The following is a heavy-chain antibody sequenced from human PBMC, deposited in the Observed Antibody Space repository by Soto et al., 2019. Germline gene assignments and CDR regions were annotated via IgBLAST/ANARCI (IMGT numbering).Heavy chain of an antibody. J-gene: IGHJ4*02. V-gene: IGHV3-7*01. CDR2: IKQDGNER. CDR1: GVTFSDYF. CDR3: AIGHWLGC. D-gene: IGHD6-19*01. Sequence: ELQLVDSAGALVQPGESLRLSCAASGVTFSDYFMTWVGQAPGKGLEWVDTIKQDGNERYYVDSVKGRFTISRDNAKNSLYLQMNALRAEDTAVYYCAIGHWLGCWGQGTLVTVSS.